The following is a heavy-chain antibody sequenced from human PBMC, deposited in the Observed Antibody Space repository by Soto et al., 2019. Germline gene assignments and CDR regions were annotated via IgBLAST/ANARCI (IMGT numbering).Heavy chain of an antibody. J-gene: IGHJ4*02. V-gene: IGHV3-48*02. CDR2: ISSSSSTI. CDR3: ARAPAYIVVVVAAALDFDY. Sequence: GGSLRLSCAASGFTFSSYSMNWVRQAPGKGLEWVSYISSSSSTIYYADSVKGRFTISRDNAKNSLYLQMNSLRDEDTAVYYYARAPAYIVVVVAAALDFDYWGQGTMVTVSS. D-gene: IGHD2-15*01. CDR1: GFTFSSYS.